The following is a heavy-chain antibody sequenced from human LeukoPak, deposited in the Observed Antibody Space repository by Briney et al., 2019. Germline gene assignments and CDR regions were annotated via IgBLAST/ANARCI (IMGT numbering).Heavy chain of an antibody. CDR2: IIPVLNIT. J-gene: IGHJ6*01. CDR1: GGTFSSSA. Sequence: SVTASCKTSGGTFSSSAITWVRQAPGQGLEWMGRIIPVLNITRYTQKFQGRVTITADTSTSTVYMELSSHRSEETAVYYCARDQGLTAPPPYGLDVWGQGTTVIVSS. V-gene: IGHV1-69*04. D-gene: IGHD5-18*01. CDR3: ARDQGLTAPPPYGLDV.